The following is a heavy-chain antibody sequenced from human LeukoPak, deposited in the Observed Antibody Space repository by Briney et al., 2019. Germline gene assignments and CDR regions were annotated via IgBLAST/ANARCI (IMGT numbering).Heavy chain of an antibody. V-gene: IGHV3-66*01. CDR3: ARAGYYYDSSGYYYDY. Sequence: GGSLRLSCAASGFTVSSNYMSWVRRAPGKGLEWVSVIYSGGSTYYADSVKGRFTISRDNSKNTLYLQMNSLRAEDTAVYYCARAGYYYDSSGYYYDYWGQGTLVTVSS. J-gene: IGHJ4*02. CDR2: IYSGGST. CDR1: GFTVSSNY. D-gene: IGHD3-22*01.